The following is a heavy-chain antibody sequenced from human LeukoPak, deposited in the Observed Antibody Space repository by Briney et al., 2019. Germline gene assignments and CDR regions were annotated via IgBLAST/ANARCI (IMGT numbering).Heavy chain of an antibody. CDR3: ASETTERFDP. J-gene: IGHJ5*02. D-gene: IGHD4-17*01. CDR2: INHSGST. Sequence: PSETLSLTCAVYGGSFSGYYWSWIRQPPGKGLERIGEINHSGSTNYNPSLKSRVTISVDTSKNQFSLKLSSVTAADTAVYYCASETTERFDPWGQGTLVTVSS. CDR1: GGSFSGYY. V-gene: IGHV4-34*01.